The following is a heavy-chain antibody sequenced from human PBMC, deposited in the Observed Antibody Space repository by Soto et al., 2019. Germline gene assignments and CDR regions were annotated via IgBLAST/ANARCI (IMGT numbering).Heavy chain of an antibody. Sequence: GGSLRLSCVASGFTLSNYAMSWVRQAPAQGLEWVSSFGGGGGSTYYADSVKGRFAISRDSSKKTLYLQMNTLRAEDTAVYFCAIRIFGVEYWGQGTQVTVSS. CDR1: GFTLSNYA. CDR3: AIRIFGVEY. J-gene: IGHJ4*02. CDR2: FGGGGGST. V-gene: IGHV3-23*01. D-gene: IGHD3-3*01.